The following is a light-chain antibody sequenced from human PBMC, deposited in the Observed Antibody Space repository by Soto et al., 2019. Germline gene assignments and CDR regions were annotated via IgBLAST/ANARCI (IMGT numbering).Light chain of an antibody. CDR2: GAS. V-gene: IGKV3-20*01. J-gene: IGKJ1*01. CDR3: QQYGSSSTWT. CDR1: QSVSSSY. Sequence: EIVLTQSPGTLSLSPGERATLSCRASQSVSSSYLAWYQQKPGQAPRLLIYGASTRATGIPDRFGGSGSGTDFSLTISRLEPEDFAVYYCQQYGSSSTWTFGQGTTVDIK.